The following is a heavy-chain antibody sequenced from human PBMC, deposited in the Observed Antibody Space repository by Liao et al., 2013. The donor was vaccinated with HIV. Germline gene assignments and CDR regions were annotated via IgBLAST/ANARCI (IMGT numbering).Heavy chain of an antibody. CDR2: INHSGST. V-gene: IGHV4-34*01. CDR3: ARQLTIFGVVYFDY. CDR1: GGSFSAYY. J-gene: IGHJ4*02. D-gene: IGHD3-3*01. Sequence: QVQLQQWGAGLLKSSETLSLTCAVYGGSFSAYYWTWIRQPPGKGLEWIGEINHSGSTNYSPSLNSRVTISVDTSKNQFSLKLSSVTAADTAVYYCARQLTIFGVVYFDYWGQGTLVTVSS.